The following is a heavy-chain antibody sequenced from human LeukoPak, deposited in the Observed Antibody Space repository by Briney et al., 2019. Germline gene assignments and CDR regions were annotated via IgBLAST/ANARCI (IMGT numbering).Heavy chain of an antibody. CDR2: IYYSGST. CDR3: ARIYGSYSPDY. V-gene: IGHV4-59*01. D-gene: IGHD3-10*01. CDR1: GGSISSYY. J-gene: IGHJ4*02. Sequence: SETLSLTCTVSGGSISSYYWSWIRQPPGKGLEWIGYIYYSGSTNYNPSLKSRVTISVDTSKNQFSLKLSSVTAADTAIYYCARIYGSYSPDYWGQGTLVTVSS.